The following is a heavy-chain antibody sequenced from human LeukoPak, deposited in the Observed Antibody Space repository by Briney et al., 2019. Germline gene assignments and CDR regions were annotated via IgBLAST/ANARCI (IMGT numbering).Heavy chain of an antibody. Sequence: SETLSLTCTVSGGSINNYYWNWIRQSPGKGLEWMGSIYYTGGTNHNPSLKGRVTLSVDASKNQFSLKLTSVTASDTAVYYCARVNTDYRGSLDYWGQGTLVTDSS. CDR3: ARVNTDYRGSLDY. J-gene: IGHJ4*02. V-gene: IGHV4-59*12. D-gene: IGHD4-11*01. CDR1: GGSINNYY. CDR2: IYYTGGT.